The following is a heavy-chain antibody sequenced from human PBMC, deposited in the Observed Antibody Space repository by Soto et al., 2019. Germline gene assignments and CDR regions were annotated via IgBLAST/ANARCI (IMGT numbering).Heavy chain of an antibody. CDR2: IYYSGST. J-gene: IGHJ6*02. CDR3: ARDWVWSGYDRTYYYYGMDV. D-gene: IGHD5-12*01. CDR1: GGSISSGGYY. Sequence: QVQLQESGPGLVKPSQTLSLTCTVSGGSISSGGYYWSWIRQHPGKGLEWIGYIYYSGSTYYNPSLQSRVTISVDTSKNQFSLKLSSVTAADTAVYYCARDWVWSGYDRTYYYYGMDVWGQGTTVTVSS. V-gene: IGHV4-31*03.